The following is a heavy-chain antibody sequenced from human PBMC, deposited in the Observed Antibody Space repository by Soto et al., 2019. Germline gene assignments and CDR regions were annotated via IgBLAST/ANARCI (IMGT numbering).Heavy chain of an antibody. CDR1: GGSISNYY. D-gene: IGHD2-15*01. CDR2: IYTSGSI. CDR3: GCRVEDISYDYYGMDV. V-gene: IGHV4-4*07. Sequence: SETLSLTCSVSGGSISNYYWSWIRQPAGKGLEWIGRIYTSGSINYNPSLKSRVTISVDKSKNEFSLKVKSVTAADTAVYYCGCRVEDISYDYYGMDVWGQGTTVTVSS. J-gene: IGHJ6*02.